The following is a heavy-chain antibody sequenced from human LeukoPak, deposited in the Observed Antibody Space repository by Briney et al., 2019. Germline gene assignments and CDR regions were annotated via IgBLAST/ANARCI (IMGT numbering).Heavy chain of an antibody. Sequence: TGGSLRLSCAASGFTFSSYTMNWVRQAPGKGLEWVSSISRNSNYIYYADSVKGRFTISRDNAKNSLYLQMNSLRAEDTAVYYCAREPHSNSWVDYWGQGTLVTVSS. V-gene: IGHV3-21*01. J-gene: IGHJ4*02. D-gene: IGHD6-13*01. CDR2: ISRNSNYI. CDR3: AREPHSNSWVDY. CDR1: GFTFSSYT.